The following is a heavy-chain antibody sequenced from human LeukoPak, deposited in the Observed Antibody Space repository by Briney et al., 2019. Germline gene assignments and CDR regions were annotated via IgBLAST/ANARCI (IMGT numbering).Heavy chain of an antibody. CDR2: INPDGGGT. J-gene: IGHJ4*02. Sequence: ASVYLCRSASGSTFTASNMHLGRQGHVQGLERLGWINPDGGGTNYAHEFQGRFTMTRDTSITTAYMELSRLSSDDTAVYYCASSVSSRCLIIYYWGQGTLVTVGS. CDR3: ASSVSSRCLIIYY. V-gene: IGHV1-2*02. D-gene: IGHD6-13*01. CDR1: GSTFTASN.